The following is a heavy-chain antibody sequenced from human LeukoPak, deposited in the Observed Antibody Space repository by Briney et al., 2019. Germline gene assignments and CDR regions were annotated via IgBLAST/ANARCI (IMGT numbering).Heavy chain of an antibody. CDR2: INPNSGGT. V-gene: IGHV1-2*02. D-gene: IGHD3-9*01. Sequence: GASVKVSCKASGYTFTGYYMHWVRQAPGQGLEWMGWINPNSGGTNYAQKFRGRVTMTRDTSISTAYMELSRLRSDDTAVFYCARDAGYLREAPRDHWGQGTRVTVSS. CDR3: ARDAGYLREAPRDH. CDR1: GYTFTGYY. J-gene: IGHJ4*02.